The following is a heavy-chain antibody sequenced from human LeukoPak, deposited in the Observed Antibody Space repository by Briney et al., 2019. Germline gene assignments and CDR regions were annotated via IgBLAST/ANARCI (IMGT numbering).Heavy chain of an antibody. Sequence: GSLRLSCAASGFTFSSYSMNWVRQAPGKGLEWVSSISSSSSYIYYADSVKGRFTISRDNAKNSLYLQMNSLRAEDTAVYYCARDLIPRSRQTDYWGQGTLVTVSS. J-gene: IGHJ4*02. CDR3: ARDLIPRSRQTDY. CDR1: GFTFSSYS. V-gene: IGHV3-21*01. CDR2: ISSSSSYI.